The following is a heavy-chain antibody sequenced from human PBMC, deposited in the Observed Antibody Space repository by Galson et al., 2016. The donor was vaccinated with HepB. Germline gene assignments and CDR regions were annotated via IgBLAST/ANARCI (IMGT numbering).Heavy chain of an antibody. D-gene: IGHD3-3*01. CDR1: GDSITGTYSY. Sequence: TLSLTCDVSGDSITGTYSYWSWIRQPAGRGLEWIGRADVLGGANYSPSLKNRVTILVDTSKNHFALQLTSVTAADTAVYYCARDTMSALDVWGKGTTVRVSA. CDR3: ARDTMSALDV. V-gene: IGHV4-61*02. J-gene: IGHJ6*04. CDR2: ADVLGGA.